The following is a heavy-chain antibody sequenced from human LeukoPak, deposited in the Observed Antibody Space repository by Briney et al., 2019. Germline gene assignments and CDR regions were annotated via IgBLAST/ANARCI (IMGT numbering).Heavy chain of an antibody. CDR2: IRYDASNK. Sequence: GSLRLSCAASGFTFSNYGMHWVRQAPGRELEWVSVIRYDASNKYYADSVKGRFIISRDNSKNTMYLQMNSLRTEDTAVYYCAKTLPRAQTHEMGYYFDSWGQGTLVTVSS. CDR3: AKTLPRAQTHEMGYYFDS. V-gene: IGHV3-30*02. CDR1: GFTFSNYG. D-gene: IGHD2-8*01. J-gene: IGHJ4*02.